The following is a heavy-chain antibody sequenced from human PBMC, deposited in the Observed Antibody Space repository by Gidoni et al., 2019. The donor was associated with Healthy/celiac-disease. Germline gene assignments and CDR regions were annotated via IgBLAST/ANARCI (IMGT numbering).Heavy chain of an antibody. J-gene: IGHJ3*02. CDR1: GGSFSGYY. CDR3: ARINYYDSSGYQPIDAFDI. V-gene: IGHV4-34*01. Sequence: QVQLQQWGAGLLKPSETLSLTCAVYGGSFSGYYWSWIRQPPGKGLEWIGEINHSGSTNYNPSLKSRVTISVDTSKNQFSLKLSSVTAADTAVYYCARINYYDSSGYQPIDAFDIWGQGTMVTVSS. CDR2: INHSGST. D-gene: IGHD3-22*01.